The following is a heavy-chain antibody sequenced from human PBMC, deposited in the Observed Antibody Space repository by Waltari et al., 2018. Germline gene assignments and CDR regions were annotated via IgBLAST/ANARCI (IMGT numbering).Heavy chain of an antibody. CDR1: GFTFSSSS. CDR3: ASRGELVAGWYH. CDR2: GTTI. D-gene: IGHD6-19*01. Sequence: EVQLVESGGGLVQPGGSLRLSCAASGFTFSSSSIGTTIYYADSVKGRFTISRDKAKNSLYLQMDSLRDEDTAVYYCASRGELVAGWYHWGQGALVTVPS. V-gene: IGHV3-48*02. J-gene: IGHJ5*02.